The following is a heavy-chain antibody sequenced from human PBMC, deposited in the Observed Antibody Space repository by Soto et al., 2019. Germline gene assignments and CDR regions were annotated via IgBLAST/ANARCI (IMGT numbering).Heavy chain of an antibody. CDR2: IDPSDSYT. J-gene: IGHJ6*02. CDR3: ASNVMVRGVTNYYYYGMDV. CDR1: GYSFTSYW. D-gene: IGHD3-10*01. Sequence: GESLKISCKGSGYSFTSYWISWVRQMPGKGLEWMGRIDPSDSYTNYSPSFQGHVTISADKSISTAYLQWGSLKASDTAMYYCASNVMVRGVTNYYYYGMDVWGQGTTVTVSS. V-gene: IGHV5-10-1*01.